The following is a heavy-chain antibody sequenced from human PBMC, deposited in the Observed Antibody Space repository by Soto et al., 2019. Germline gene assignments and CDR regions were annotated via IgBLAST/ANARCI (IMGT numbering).Heavy chain of an antibody. D-gene: IGHD1-7*01. J-gene: IGHJ6*02. V-gene: IGHV4-34*01. Sequence: PAGTLCLTCAAYGGSFSGCAWIWIRQSPGKGLEWVGEIYHRGSADYNPGLKSRVNISLDASMNLVTLGLTSVTAADKAHYYCPWSNNRNSLHGVDAWGQGTAVTVSS. CDR3: PWSNNRNSLHGVDA. CDR1: GGSFSGCA. CDR2: IYHRGSA.